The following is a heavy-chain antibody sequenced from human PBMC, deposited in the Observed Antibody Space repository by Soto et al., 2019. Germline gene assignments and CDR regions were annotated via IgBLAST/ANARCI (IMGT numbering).Heavy chain of an antibody. CDR1: GFSISTGYY. J-gene: IGHJ6*02. CDR3: ARGWRTTGVDSYYYHSMNV. CDR2: IYPSGSH. V-gene: IGHV4-38-2*01. D-gene: IGHD4-4*01. Sequence: PSETLSLTCAVSGFSISTGYYWGWIRQPPGKALEWLGNIYPSGSHYYTPSLKSRITISLDTSENQFSPKLSSGTAADTAVYYCARGWRTTGVDSYYYHSMNVWGQGTTVTVSS.